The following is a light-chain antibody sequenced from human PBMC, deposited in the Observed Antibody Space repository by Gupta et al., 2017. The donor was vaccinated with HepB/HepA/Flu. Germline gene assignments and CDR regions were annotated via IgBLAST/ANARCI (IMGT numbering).Light chain of an antibody. CDR2: EVT. V-gene: IGLV2-18*02. CDR3: TSYTSTNTWV. J-gene: IGLJ3*02. Sequence: QSALTQPRSVSGSPGQSVTISCTGSDVGSYNRVSWYQQPPGTAPILFIYEVTHRPSGVPDRFSGSKSGTTASLTISGLQAEDEAEYFCTSYTSTNTWVFGGGTKLTVL. CDR1: DVGSYNR.